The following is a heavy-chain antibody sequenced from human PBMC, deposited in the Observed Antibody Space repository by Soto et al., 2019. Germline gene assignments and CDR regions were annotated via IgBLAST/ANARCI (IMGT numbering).Heavy chain of an antibody. CDR3: ANGKAGVRYYYGMDV. CDR2: ISFDGSER. D-gene: IGHD1-26*01. J-gene: IGHJ6*02. CDR1: GLTVRDSG. Sequence: ESGGGVVQPGTSLRLSCVVSGLTVRDSGMHWVRQAPGKGLEWVAVISFDGSERHYRDSVKGRFSISRDNSRNTLYLQMNSLRGDDSAVYYCANGKAGVRYYYGMDVWGQGSTVTVSS. V-gene: IGHV3-30*18.